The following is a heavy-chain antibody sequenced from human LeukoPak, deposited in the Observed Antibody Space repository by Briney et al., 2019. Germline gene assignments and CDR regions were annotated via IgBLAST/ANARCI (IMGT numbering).Heavy chain of an antibody. CDR3: ARDAVDTANAV. CDR2: INSDGSIT. D-gene: IGHD5-18*01. CDR1: GFTFTTYW. V-gene: IGHV3-74*01. J-gene: IGHJ6*02. Sequence: GGSLRLSCAASGFTFTTYWMHWVRQAPGKGLVWVSHINSDGSITSHADSVKGRFTISRDNAKNTLYLQMNSLRAEDTAVYYCARDAVDTANAVWGQGTTVTVSS.